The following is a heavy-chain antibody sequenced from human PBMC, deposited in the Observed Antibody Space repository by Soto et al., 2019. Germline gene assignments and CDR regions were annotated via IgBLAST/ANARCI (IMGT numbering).Heavy chain of an antibody. CDR2: IHYSGTT. Sequence: PXETLALTCTVSGGSMRNYFWTWIRQPPGKGLEWIGYIHYSGTTSFFPSYNPSLRSRVTISEDTSKNQFSLKLLYVTTADTAVYFCAAGEASSRNLAPYYLDFWGQGTLVTVS. CDR1: GGSMRNYF. J-gene: IGHJ4*02. V-gene: IGHV4-59*01. CDR3: AAGEASSRNLAPYYLDF. D-gene: IGHD6-13*01.